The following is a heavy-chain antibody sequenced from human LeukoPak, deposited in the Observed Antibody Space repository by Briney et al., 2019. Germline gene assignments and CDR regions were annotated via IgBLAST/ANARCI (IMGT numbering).Heavy chain of an antibody. CDR2: IYYSGST. CDR1: GASISGYY. CDR3: ARVTGYMIEDYFDY. J-gene: IGHJ4*02. V-gene: IGHV4-59*01. D-gene: IGHD3-9*01. Sequence: SETLSLTCTVSGASISGYYWSWIRQPPGEGLEWIGYIYYSGSTNYNPSLKSRVTISVDTSKNQFSLKLRSVTAADTAVYYCARVTGYMIEDYFDYWGQGILVTVSS.